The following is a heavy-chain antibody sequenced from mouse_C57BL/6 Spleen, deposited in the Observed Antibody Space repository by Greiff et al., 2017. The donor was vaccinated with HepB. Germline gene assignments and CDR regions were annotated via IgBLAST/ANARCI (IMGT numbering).Heavy chain of an antibody. Sequence: VQLQQSGAELVKPGASVKMSCKASGYTFTSYWITWVKQRPGQGLEWIGDIYPGSGSTNYNEKFKSKATLTVDKSSSTAYMQLSSLTSEDSAVYYCARPHDGYYGGEYWGQGTTLTVSS. CDR2: IYPGSGST. D-gene: IGHD2-3*01. V-gene: IGHV1-55*01. CDR1: GYTFTSYW. J-gene: IGHJ2*01. CDR3: ARPHDGYYGGEY.